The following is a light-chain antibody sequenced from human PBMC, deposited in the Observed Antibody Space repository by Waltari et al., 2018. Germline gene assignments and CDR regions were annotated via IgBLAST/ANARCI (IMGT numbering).Light chain of an antibody. CDR2: GAS. V-gene: IGKV3-20*01. CDR3: QHYVSLPAT. Sequence: EIVLTQSPGSLSSSPGERVTLSCRASPSVSRALAWYQQKPGQAPRLLIFGASNRATGLPDRFSGSGSETDFSLTISRLEPEDFAVYYCQHYVSLPATFGRGTKVEIK. J-gene: IGKJ1*01. CDR1: PSVSRA.